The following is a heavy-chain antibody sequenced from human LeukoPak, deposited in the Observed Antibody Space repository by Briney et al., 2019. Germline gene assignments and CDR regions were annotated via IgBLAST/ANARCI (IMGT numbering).Heavy chain of an antibody. CDR2: ISYDGTNK. CDR3: VRDQRRNSYGYIFDY. CDR1: GFTFDDYG. Sequence: GGSLRLSCAASGFTFDDYGMTWVRQASGKGLEWVAFISYDGTNKYYADSVQGRFPISRDNSKNTLSLLMTSLRAEDTAVYYCVRDQRRNSYGYIFDYWGQGTLVTVSS. J-gene: IGHJ4*02. D-gene: IGHD5-18*01. V-gene: IGHV3-30*03.